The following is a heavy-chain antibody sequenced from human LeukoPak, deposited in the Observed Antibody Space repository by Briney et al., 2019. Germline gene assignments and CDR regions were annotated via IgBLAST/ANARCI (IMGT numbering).Heavy chain of an antibody. CDR2: ISYDGYNK. CDR3: ANSPLSHPATV. V-gene: IGHV3-30*04. J-gene: IGHJ4*02. CDR1: GFTFSNYA. Sequence: GGSLRLSCAASGFTFSNYAMHWVRQAPGKGLEWVAVISYDGYNKYNADSVKGRFTISRDNSKNTLYLQMNSLRAEDTAVYYCANSPLSHPATVWGQGTLVTVSS. D-gene: IGHD1-14*01.